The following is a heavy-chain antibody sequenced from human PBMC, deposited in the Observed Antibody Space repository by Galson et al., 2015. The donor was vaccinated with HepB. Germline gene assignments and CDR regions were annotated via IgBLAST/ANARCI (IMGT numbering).Heavy chain of an antibody. CDR1: GFTFSSYS. D-gene: IGHD3-10*01. J-gene: IGHJ6*02. V-gene: IGHV3-21*01. CDR3: ASDRYGSGSRRSYFYYYYGMDV. Sequence: SLRLSCAASGFTFSSYSMNWVRQAPGKGLEWVSSISSSSSYIYYADSVKGRFTISRDNAKNSLYLQMNSLRAEDTAVYYCASDRYGSGSRRSYFYYYYGMDVWGQGTTVTVSS. CDR2: ISSSSSYI.